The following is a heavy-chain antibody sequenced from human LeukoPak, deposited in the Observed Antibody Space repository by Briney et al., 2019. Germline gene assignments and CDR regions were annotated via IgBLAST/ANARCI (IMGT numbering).Heavy chain of an antibody. CDR2: INPSGGST. CDR1: GYTFTSYY. J-gene: IGHJ6*02. CDR3: ARDTPSGNWNDGKVYGMDV. Sequence: ASVKVSCKASGYTFTSYYMHWVRQAPGQGLEWMGIINPSGGSTSYAQKFQGRVTMTRDTSTSTVYMELSSLRSEDTAVYYCARDTPSGNWNDGKVYGMDVWGQGTTVTVSS. V-gene: IGHV1-46*01. D-gene: IGHD1-1*01.